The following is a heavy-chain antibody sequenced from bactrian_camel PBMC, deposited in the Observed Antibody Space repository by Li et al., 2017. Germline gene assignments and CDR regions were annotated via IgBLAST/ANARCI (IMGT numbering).Heavy chain of an antibody. Sequence: HVQLVESGGGSVQAGGSLRLNCAFDAYTPTSVRMAWFRQTPENEREGVASIAQDGRTTYADDLKGRFTISKDNAKDTLYLQMNSLKPEDTAMYYCAAKKSWYDTCPALTGARADFPHWGQGTQVTVS. D-gene: IGHD3*01. CDR2: IAQDGRTT. CDR1: AYTPTSVR. J-gene: IGHJ4*01. V-gene: IGHV3S6*01. CDR3: AAKKSWYDTCPALTGARADFPH.